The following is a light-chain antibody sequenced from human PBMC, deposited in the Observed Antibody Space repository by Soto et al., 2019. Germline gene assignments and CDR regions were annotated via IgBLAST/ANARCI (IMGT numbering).Light chain of an antibody. V-gene: IGKV1-16*02. CDR1: QDIKNY. Sequence: DIQMTQSPSSLSASVGDTVTITCRASQDIKNYLAWFQQKPGKAPKSLIFAASSLQSGVPSKFIGTGSGTDFTLTISSLQDEDVETYFCQQYQSSQLTLGGGTKVDIK. CDR2: AAS. CDR3: QQYQSSQLT. J-gene: IGKJ4*01.